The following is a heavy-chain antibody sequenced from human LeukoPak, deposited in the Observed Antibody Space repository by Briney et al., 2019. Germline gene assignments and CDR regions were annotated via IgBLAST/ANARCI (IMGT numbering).Heavy chain of an antibody. CDR1: GFTSSNYA. J-gene: IGHJ4*02. V-gene: IGHV3-23*01. CDR2: IGANSITT. CDR3: AKGRAVGSHYYHDH. Sequence: PGGSLRLSCAASGFTSSNYAMSWVRQAPGKGLEWVSSIGANSITTYYADSVKGRFTISRDNSKNMLYLQMSSLRVEDTAVYSCAKGRAVGSHYYHDHWGQGVPATVSS. D-gene: IGHD3-10*01.